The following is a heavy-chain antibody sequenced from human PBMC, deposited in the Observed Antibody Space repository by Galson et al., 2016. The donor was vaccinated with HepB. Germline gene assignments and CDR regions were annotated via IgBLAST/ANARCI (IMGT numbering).Heavy chain of an antibody. CDR3: TTGAYYDPFDY. CDR1: GSNFTNAW. CDR2: IKSKDDGGTS. D-gene: IGHD3-3*01. J-gene: IGHJ4*02. V-gene: IGHV3-15*01. Sequence: SLRLSCAASGSNFTNAWMSWVRQVPGKRLEWVGRIKSKDDGGTSDYVAAVQGRFSISRDPSRNTLYLEMNRLRTDDTAVYYCTTGAYYDPFDYWGQGTLVTVSS.